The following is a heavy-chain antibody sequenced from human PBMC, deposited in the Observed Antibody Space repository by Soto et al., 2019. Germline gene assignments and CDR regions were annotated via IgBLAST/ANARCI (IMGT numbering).Heavy chain of an antibody. CDR1: GGTFSSYA. J-gene: IGHJ4*02. CDR2: IIPIFGTA. V-gene: IGHV1-69*01. Sequence: QVQLVQSGAEVKKPGSSVKVSCKASGGTFSSYAISWVRQAPGQGLEWMGGIIPIFGTANYAQKFQGRVTMTADEATSTAYMELSSLRTEDTAVYYGARAPDYYESSGDRTYYFDYWGQGTLVTVSS. CDR3: ARAPDYYESSGDRTYYFDY. D-gene: IGHD3-22*01.